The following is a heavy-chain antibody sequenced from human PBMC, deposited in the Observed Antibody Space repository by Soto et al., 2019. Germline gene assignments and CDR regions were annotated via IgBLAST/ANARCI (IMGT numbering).Heavy chain of an antibody. CDR1: GFTFSSYG. Sequence: QVQLVESGGGVVQPGRSLRLSCAASGFTFSSYGRHWVRQAPGKGLEWVAVISYDGSNKYYADSVKGRFTISRDNSKNTLYLQMNSLRAEDTAVYYCARNNGWFGELYWIDYWGQGTLVTVSS. J-gene: IGHJ4*02. D-gene: IGHD3-10*01. V-gene: IGHV3-30*03. CDR2: ISYDGSNK. CDR3: ARNNGWFGELYWIDY.